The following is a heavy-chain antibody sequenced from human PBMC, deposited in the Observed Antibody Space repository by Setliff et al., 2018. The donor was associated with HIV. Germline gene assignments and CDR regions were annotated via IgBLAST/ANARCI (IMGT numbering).Heavy chain of an antibody. CDR1: GGSISTYY. CDR2: IYTSGST. CDR3: ARATPFVVVPAAPNYYYYMDV. V-gene: IGHV4-4*09. Sequence: PSETLSLTCTVSGGSISTYYWTWIRQPPGKGLEWVGYIYTSGSTSYNPSLKSRLTISLDTSKNQFSLKLSSVTAADTAVYSCARATPFVVVPAAPNYYYYMDVWGKGTTVTVSS. D-gene: IGHD2-2*01. J-gene: IGHJ6*03.